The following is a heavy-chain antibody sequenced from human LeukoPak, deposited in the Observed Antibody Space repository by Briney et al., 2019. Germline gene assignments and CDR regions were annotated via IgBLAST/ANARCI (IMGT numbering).Heavy chain of an antibody. V-gene: IGHV6-1*01. D-gene: IGHD6-13*01. CDR3: ARVGVAAAGPGWFDP. J-gene: IGHJ5*02. Sequence: SPTRSLTFAISGDSVSSNSAAWNWIRQSPSRGLEWLGRTYYRYKWYNDYAVSVKSRIITNPDTSKNQFSLQLNSVTPEDTAVYYCARVGVAAAGPGWFDPWGQGTLVTVSS. CDR1: GDSVSSNSAA. CDR2: TYYRYKWYN.